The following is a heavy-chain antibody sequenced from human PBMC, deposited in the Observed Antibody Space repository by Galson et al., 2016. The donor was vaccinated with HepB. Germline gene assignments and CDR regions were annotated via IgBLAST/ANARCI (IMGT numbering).Heavy chain of an antibody. J-gene: IGHJ4*02. Sequence: TLSLTCTVSGGSISSGAYYWSWIRQHPGKGLEWIGYIYYRGSTYKNPSLKSRITMSIATSKNQFSLKLSSVTAADTAVYYCARGGSGYSYGYDYWGQGTLVTVSS. CDR1: GGSISSGAYY. V-gene: IGHV4-31*03. CDR2: IYYRGST. CDR3: ARGGSGYSYGYDY. D-gene: IGHD5-18*01.